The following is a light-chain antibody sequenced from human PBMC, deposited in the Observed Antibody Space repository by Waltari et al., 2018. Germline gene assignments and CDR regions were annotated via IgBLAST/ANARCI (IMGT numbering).Light chain of an antibody. J-gene: IGLJ1*01. V-gene: IGLV2-23*02. Sequence: QSALTPPASVSGSPGQSITVTCPGTSTDVGTYNLVSWYQQHPGKPPKPIIYEVTKRPSGVSSRFSGSKSGNTASLTISGLQDEDEADYYCCSYAGGQLFVFGTGTEVSVL. CDR3: CSYAGGQLFV. CDR2: EVT. CDR1: STDVGTYNL.